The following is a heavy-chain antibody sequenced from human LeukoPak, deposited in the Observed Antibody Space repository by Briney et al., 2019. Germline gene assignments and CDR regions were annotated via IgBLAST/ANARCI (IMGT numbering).Heavy chain of an antibody. V-gene: IGHV4-4*07. Sequence: SETLSLTCTVSGGSISSYYWSWIRQPAGKGLEWIGRIYSSGSTNYNPSLKSRVTISVDTSKNQFSLKLSSVTAADTAVYYCARDYNGGVTVFGMVIDAFDIWGQGTMVTVSS. J-gene: IGHJ3*02. D-gene: IGHD3-3*01. CDR2: IYSSGST. CDR1: GGSISSYY. CDR3: ARDYNGGVTVFGMVIDAFDI.